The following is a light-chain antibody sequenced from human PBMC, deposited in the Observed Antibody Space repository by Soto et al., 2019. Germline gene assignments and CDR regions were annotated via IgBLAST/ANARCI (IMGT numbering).Light chain of an antibody. V-gene: IGLV2-14*01. CDR2: EVT. J-gene: IGLJ1*01. CDR3: SSYSSSATPDV. CDR1: SSDIGPYNY. Sequence: QSVLTQPAPVSGSPGQSITISCIGTSSDIGPYNYVSWYQQHPDKAPKLILYEVTNRPSGASDRFSGSKSGNAAFLTISGLQAEDEADYYCSSYSSSATPDVFGTGTKVTVL.